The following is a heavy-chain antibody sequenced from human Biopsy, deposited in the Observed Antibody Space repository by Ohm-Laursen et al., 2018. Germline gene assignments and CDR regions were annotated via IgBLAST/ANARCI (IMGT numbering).Heavy chain of an antibody. CDR2: IRSKAKSYAT. Sequence: SLRLSCAASGFTFSASAVHWVRQASGKGLEWVGRIRSKAKSYATAYAASVTGRCPISRDDSKNTTNLQIKTLKTEDTAVYYCTLEGAGFDNWGQGTLVTVSS. J-gene: IGHJ4*02. D-gene: IGHD3-10*01. CDR3: TLEGAGFDN. V-gene: IGHV3-73*01. CDR1: GFTFSASA.